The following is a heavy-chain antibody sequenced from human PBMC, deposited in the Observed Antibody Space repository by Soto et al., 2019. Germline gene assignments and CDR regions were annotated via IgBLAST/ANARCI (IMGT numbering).Heavy chain of an antibody. J-gene: IGHJ6*02. CDR3: AKTHHWTNHYGMDV. Sequence: GGSLRLSCAASGFTFGDYTMHWVRQAPGKGLEWVSLISWDGGSTYYADSVKGRFTISRDNSKNTLYLQMNTLRTEDTALYYCAKTHHWTNHYGMDVWGQGTTVTASS. D-gene: IGHD1-1*01. CDR1: GFTFGDYT. V-gene: IGHV3-43*01. CDR2: ISWDGGST.